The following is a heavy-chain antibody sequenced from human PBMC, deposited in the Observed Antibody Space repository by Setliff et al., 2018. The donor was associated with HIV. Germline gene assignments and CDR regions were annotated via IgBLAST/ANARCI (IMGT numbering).Heavy chain of an antibody. CDR3: AAGRGAAASNAFDI. CDR1: GYTFTDYY. D-gene: IGHD6-13*01. J-gene: IGHJ3*02. Sequence: ASVKVSCKASGYTFTDYYMHWVQQAPGKGLEWMGRVDPEDGETIYAEKFQGRVTITADTSTDTAYMELSSLRSEDTAVYYCAAGRGAAASNAFDIWGQGTMVTVSS. V-gene: IGHV1-69-2*01. CDR2: VDPEDGET.